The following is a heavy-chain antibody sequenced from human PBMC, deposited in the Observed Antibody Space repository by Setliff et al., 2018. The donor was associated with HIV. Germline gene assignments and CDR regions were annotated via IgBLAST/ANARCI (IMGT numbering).Heavy chain of an antibody. CDR2: ITPSGAT. CDR3: ATQPGGHSFFGS. CDR1: GGSVSGHY. V-gene: IGHV4-34*01. J-gene: IGHJ4*02. D-gene: IGHD2-21*01. Sequence: SETLSLTCAVYGGSVSGHYWGWFRQPPGKGLEWIGEITPSGATNYLPSLKRRVTMSLDPSKNQFSLRLKYVTPTDTAVYFCATQPGGHSFFGSWVQGTLVTVSS.